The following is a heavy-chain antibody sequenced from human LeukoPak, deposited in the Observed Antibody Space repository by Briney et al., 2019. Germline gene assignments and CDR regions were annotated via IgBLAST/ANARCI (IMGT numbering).Heavy chain of an antibody. CDR2: IKSKADGGTR. CDR3: STGTSLVY. J-gene: IGHJ4*02. V-gene: IGHV3-15*01. Sequence: PGGSLRLSCAASGFTFRNVWMNWVRQAPGKGLEWVGRIKSKADGGTRDYAAAVIGRFTISRNDSKSIVSLQMNSLKTEDTALYYCSTGTSLVYWGQGTLVTVSS. CDR1: GFTFRNVW.